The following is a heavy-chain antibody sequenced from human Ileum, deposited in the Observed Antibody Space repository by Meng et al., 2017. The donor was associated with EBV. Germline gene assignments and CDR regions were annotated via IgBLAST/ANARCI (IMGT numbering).Heavy chain of an antibody. V-gene: IGHV4-4*02. D-gene: IGHD2-8*01. Sequence: LQESAPGLVKPSGTLSLACAVSGGSISSSNWWSWVRQSPGKGLEWIGEIHHTRGPNYNPSLKSRVIISVDKSNNHFSLRLSAVTAADTAVYYCASNGAFSLDHWGQGTLVTVSS. CDR3: ASNGAFSLDH. CDR1: GGSISSSNW. CDR2: IHHTRGP. J-gene: IGHJ4*02.